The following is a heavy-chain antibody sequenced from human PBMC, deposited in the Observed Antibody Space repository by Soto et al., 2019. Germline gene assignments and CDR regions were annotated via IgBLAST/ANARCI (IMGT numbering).Heavy chain of an antibody. V-gene: IGHV1-69*01. CDR1: GGTFSSYA. D-gene: IGHD5-12*01. CDR3: ARGVGGYDWRGDWFDP. Sequence: QVQLVQSGAEVKKPGSSVKVSCKASGGTFSSYAISWVRQAPGQGLEWMGGIIPIFGTANYAQKFQGRVTITADECTSTAYMELSSLRSEDTAVYYCARGVGGYDWRGDWFDPWGQGTLVTVSS. J-gene: IGHJ5*02. CDR2: IIPIFGTA.